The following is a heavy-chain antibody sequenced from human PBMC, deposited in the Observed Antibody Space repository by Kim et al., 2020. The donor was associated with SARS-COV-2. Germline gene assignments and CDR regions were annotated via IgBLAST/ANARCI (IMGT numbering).Heavy chain of an antibody. V-gene: IGHV3-23*01. Sequence: SDSKKGRFTVARKNSKGTLYLQMNSLSAEDTAVYYCAKGEYYYDSSGYELWGQGTLVTVSS. J-gene: IGHJ4*02. D-gene: IGHD3-22*01. CDR3: AKGEYYYDSSGYEL.